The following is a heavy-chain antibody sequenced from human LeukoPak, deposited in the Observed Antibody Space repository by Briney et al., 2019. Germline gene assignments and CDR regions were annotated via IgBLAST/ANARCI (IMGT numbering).Heavy chain of an antibody. D-gene: IGHD2-2*01. Sequence: GESLKISCKGSGYSFPTYWIGWVRQMPGKGLEWMGIIYPGDSRTAYSPSFQGQVTISVDKSTSTAYLQWSSLKASDTAIYFCARRYCSTTRCPEPHFDYWGQGTLVTVSS. CDR3: ARRYCSTTRCPEPHFDY. J-gene: IGHJ4*02. V-gene: IGHV5-51*01. CDR1: GYSFPTYW. CDR2: IYPGDSRT.